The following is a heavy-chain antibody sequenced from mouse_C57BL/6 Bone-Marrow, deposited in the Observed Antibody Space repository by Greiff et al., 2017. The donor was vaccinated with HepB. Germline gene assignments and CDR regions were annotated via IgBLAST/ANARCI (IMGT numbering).Heavy chain of an antibody. CDR2: INPNNGGT. V-gene: IGHV1-26*01. D-gene: IGHD4-1*01. CDR1: GYTFTDYY. CDR3: ATWDGAPFAY. Sequence: VQLQQSGPELVKPGASVKISCKASGYTFTDYYMNWVKQSHGKSLEWIGDINPNNGGTSYNQKFKGKATLTVDKSSSTAYMELRSLTSEDSAVYYCATWDGAPFAYWGQGTLVTVSA. J-gene: IGHJ3*01.